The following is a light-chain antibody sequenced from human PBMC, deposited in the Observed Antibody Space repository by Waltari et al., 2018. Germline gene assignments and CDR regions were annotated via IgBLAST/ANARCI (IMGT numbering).Light chain of an antibody. CDR3: TSYAGSNHNYVV. J-gene: IGLJ2*01. V-gene: IGLV2-8*01. Sequence: QSALTPPPSASGSPGQSVPLSSTGTSTGVGAENFDLWFPPHPGKAPKLLVFEVSKRPSGVPDRFSGSKSGNTASLTVSGLQAEDEADYYCTSYAGSNHNYVVFGGGTKVTVL. CDR1: STGVGAENF. CDR2: EVS.